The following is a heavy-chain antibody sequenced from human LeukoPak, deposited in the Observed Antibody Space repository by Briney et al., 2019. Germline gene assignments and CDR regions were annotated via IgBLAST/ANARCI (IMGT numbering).Heavy chain of an antibody. D-gene: IGHD3-9*01. CDR2: ISNSGDNT. V-gene: IGHV3-23*01. J-gene: IGHJ4*02. CDR3: AKGGLRYFDWPHFDY. Sequence: GGSLRLSCAASGFTVSSNYMSWVRQAPGKGLEWVSGISNSGDNTYYADSVKGRFTISRDNSKNTLYLQMNSLRAEDTAVYYCAKGGLRYFDWPHFDYWGQGTLVTVSS. CDR1: GFTVSSNY.